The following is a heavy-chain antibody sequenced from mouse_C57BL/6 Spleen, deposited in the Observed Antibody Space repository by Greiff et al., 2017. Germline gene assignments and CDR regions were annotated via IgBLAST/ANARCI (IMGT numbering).Heavy chain of an antibody. Sequence: QVQLKEPGAELVMPGASVKLSCKASGYTFTSYWMHWVKQRPGQGLEWIGEIDPSDSYTNYNQKFKGKSTLTVDKSSSTAYMQLSSLTSEDSAVYYCARFLLLRSFDYWGQGTTLTVSS. CDR1: GYTFTSYW. V-gene: IGHV1-69*01. J-gene: IGHJ2*01. CDR2: IDPSDSYT. CDR3: ARFLLLRSFDY. D-gene: IGHD1-1*01.